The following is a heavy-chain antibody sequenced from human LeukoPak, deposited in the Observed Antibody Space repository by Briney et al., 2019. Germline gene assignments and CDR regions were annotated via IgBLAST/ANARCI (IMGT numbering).Heavy chain of an antibody. D-gene: IGHD2-15*01. CDR1: GFTFSSYA. CDR2: ISYDGSNK. CDR3: ARDLKDIVVVVDSSWDV. V-gene: IGHV3-30*04. Sequence: GGSLRLSCAASGFTFSSYAIHWVRQAPGKGLEWVAVISYDGSNKYYADSVKGRFTISRANSKNTLYLQMNSLRAEDTAVYYCARDLKDIVVVVDSSWDVWGKGTTVTVSS. J-gene: IGHJ6*04.